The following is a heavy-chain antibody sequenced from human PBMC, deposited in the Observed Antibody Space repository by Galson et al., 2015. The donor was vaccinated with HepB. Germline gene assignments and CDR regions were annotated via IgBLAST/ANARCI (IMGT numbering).Heavy chain of an antibody. J-gene: IGHJ6*04. D-gene: IGHD2-2*01. CDR2: IRSKANSYAT. V-gene: IGHV3-73*01. CDR1: GFTFSGSA. Sequence: SLRLSCAASGFTFSGSAMHWVRQASGKGLEWVGRIRSKANSYATAYAASVKGRFTISRDDSKNTAYLQMNSLKTEDTAVYYCTSVHCSSTSCLDVWGKGTTVTVSS. CDR3: TSVHCSSTSCLDV.